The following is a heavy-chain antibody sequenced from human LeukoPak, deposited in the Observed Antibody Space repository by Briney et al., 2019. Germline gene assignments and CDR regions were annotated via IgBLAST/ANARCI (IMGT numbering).Heavy chain of an antibody. Sequence: ASVKVSCKASGFTFTSSAVQWVRQARGQRLEWIGWIVVGSGNTNYAQMFQERVTITRDMSTSTAYMELSSLRSEDTAVYYCAAGEGYCSGGSCYYDWFDPWGQGTLVTVSS. V-gene: IGHV1-58*01. CDR2: IVVGSGNT. CDR1: GFTFTSSA. J-gene: IGHJ5*02. CDR3: AAGEGYCSGGSCYYDWFDP. D-gene: IGHD2-15*01.